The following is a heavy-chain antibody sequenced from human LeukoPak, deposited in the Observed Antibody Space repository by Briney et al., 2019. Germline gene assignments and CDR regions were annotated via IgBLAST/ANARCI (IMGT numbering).Heavy chain of an antibody. CDR3: AKDHGGSYSESFDY. V-gene: IGHV3-30*02. D-gene: IGHD1-26*01. CDR2: IRYDGSNK. J-gene: IGHJ4*02. Sequence: GGSLRLSCAASGFTFISYGMHWVRQAPGKGLEWVAFIRYDGSNKYYADSVKGRFTISIDNSKNTMYLQMNSLRAEDTAVHYCAKDHGGSYSESFDYWGQGTLVTVSS. CDR1: GFTFISYG.